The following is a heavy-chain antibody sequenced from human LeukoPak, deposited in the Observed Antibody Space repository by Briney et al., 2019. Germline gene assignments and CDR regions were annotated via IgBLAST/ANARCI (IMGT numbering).Heavy chain of an antibody. V-gene: IGHV3-21*01. J-gene: IGHJ4*02. D-gene: IGHD2-15*01. CDR3: ARDRDCSGGSCYGILDY. CDR2: ISSTSTSM. CDR1: GFTFSSYA. Sequence: GGSLRLSCAASGFTFSSYAMNWVRQAPGKGPEWVSSISSTSTSMYYADSVKGRFTISRDNAKNSLYLQMNSLRAEDTAVYYCARDRDCSGGSCYGILDYWGQGTLVTVSS.